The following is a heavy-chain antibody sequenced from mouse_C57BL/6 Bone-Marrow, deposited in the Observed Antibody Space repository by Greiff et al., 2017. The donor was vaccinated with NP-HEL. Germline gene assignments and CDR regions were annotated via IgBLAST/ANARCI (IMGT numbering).Heavy chain of an antibody. D-gene: IGHD1-1*01. V-gene: IGHV5-17*01. CDR1: GFTFSDYG. Sequence: EVKVVESGGGLVKPGGSLKLSCAASGFTFSDYGMHWVRQAPEKGLEWVAYISSGSSTIYYADTVKGRFTISRDNAKNTLFLQMTSLRSEDTAMYYCARVFYYYGSSYHWYVDVWGTGTTVTVSS. CDR3: ARVFYYYGSSYHWYVDV. J-gene: IGHJ1*03. CDR2: ISSGSSTI.